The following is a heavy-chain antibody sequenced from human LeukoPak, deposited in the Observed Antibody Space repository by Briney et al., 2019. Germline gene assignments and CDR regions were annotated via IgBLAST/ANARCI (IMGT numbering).Heavy chain of an antibody. V-gene: IGHV1-2*02. CDR2: INSNSGGT. D-gene: IGHD3-10*01. CDR1: GYTFTGYY. J-gene: IGHJ4*02. Sequence: ASVKVSCKASGYTFTGYYMHWVRQAPGQGLEWMGWINSNSGGTNYAQKFQGRVTMTRDTSISTAYMELSRLRSDDTAVYYCAREYYYGSGSSAYWGQGTLVTVSS. CDR3: AREYYYGSGSSAY.